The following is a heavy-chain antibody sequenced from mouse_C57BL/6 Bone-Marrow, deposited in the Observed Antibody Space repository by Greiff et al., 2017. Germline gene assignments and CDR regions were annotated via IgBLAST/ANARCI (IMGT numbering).Heavy chain of an antibody. V-gene: IGHV1-47*01. J-gene: IGHJ2*01. CDR1: GYTFTTYP. CDR2: FHPSNDYT. Sequence: VQVVESGAELVKPGASVKLSCKASGYTFTTYPIEWMKQNPGQSLEWIGNFHPSNDYTKYNEKFKGKATLTVENSSNTVYLELSRLTSDDAAVYYCARSSTIFYYFDYWGQGTTLTVSS. CDR3: ARSSTIFYYFDY. D-gene: IGHD1-1*01.